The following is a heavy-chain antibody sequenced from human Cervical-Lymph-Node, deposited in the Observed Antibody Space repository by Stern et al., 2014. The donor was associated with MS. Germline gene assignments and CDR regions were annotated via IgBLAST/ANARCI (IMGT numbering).Heavy chain of an antibody. Sequence: QVQLVESGAEVRKPGTSVKVSCKASGYTFTDYGITWVRQAPGQGLEWMGWISAYKGNTNYAQMLHGRVTMTTDKSTSTAYMELRSLNSDDTAIYFCARSSFSNSSLFDYWGQGTLLTVSS. D-gene: IGHD6-6*01. CDR3: ARSSFSNSSLFDY. J-gene: IGHJ4*02. CDR2: ISAYKGNT. V-gene: IGHV1-18*01. CDR1: GYTFTDYG.